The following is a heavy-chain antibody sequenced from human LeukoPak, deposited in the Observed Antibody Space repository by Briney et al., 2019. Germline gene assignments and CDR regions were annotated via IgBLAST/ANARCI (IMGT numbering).Heavy chain of an antibody. D-gene: IGHD3-10*01. CDR2: IYSNGNA. J-gene: IGHJ4*02. CDR1: GVSINTNY. V-gene: IGHV4-59*01. Sequence: SETLSLTCNDSGVSINTNYWSWIRQSPGKGLEWIGWIYSNGNANYDPSLKSRVTMSLDTSKNQFSLNLNSVTAADTAVYYCATPGVHPHRSNYHKTWGQGIMVSVSS. CDR3: ATPGVHPHRSNYHKT.